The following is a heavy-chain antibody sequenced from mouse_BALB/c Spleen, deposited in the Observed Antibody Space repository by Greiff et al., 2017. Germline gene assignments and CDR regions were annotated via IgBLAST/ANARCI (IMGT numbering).Heavy chain of an antibody. CDR2: INSNGGST. Sequence: EVKLVESGGGLVQPGGSLKLSCAASGFTFSSYGMSWVRQTPDKRLELVATINSNGGSTYYPDSVKGRFTISRDNAKNTLYLQMSSLKSEDTAMYYCAREVHFAYWGQGTLVTVSA. CDR3: AREVHFAY. D-gene: IGHD2-14*01. CDR1: GFTFSSYG. V-gene: IGHV5-6-3*01. J-gene: IGHJ3*01.